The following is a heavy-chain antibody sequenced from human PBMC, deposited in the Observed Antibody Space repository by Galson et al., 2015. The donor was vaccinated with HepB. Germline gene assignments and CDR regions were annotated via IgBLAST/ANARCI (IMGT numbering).Heavy chain of an antibody. Sequence: SLRLSCAASGFTFSSYAMHWVRQAPGKGLEWVAVISYDGSNKYYADSVKGRFTISRDNSKNTLYLQMNSLRAEDTAVYYCARREIFLDDYWGQGTLVTVSS. CDR3: ARREIFLDDY. D-gene: IGHD3-9*01. CDR2: ISYDGSNK. J-gene: IGHJ4*02. CDR1: GFTFSSYA. V-gene: IGHV3-30-3*01.